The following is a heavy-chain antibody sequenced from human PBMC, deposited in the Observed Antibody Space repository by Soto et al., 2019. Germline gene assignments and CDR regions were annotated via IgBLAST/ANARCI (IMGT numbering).Heavy chain of an antibody. CDR2: IYYSESS. D-gene: IGHD3-10*01. V-gene: IGHV4-31*03. CDR1: GDSISSSGYY. CDR3: ARDSDYYSSGSFDY. J-gene: IGHJ4*02. Sequence: KPSETLSLTCTVSGDSISSSGYYWSWIRQRPGKGLEWIGNIYYSESSYNNPSLKSRVTISVNTSKNQFSLNLRSVTAADTAVYYCARDSDYYSSGSFDYWGQGTLVTVSS.